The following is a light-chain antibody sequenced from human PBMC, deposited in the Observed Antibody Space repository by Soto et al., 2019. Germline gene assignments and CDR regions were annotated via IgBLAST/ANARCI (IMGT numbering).Light chain of an antibody. CDR1: RSDIGDSNF. V-gene: IGLV2-14*01. Sequence: QSALAQPASVSGSPGQSVTISCTGPRSDIGDSNFISWYQHPPGKAPRLLIYEVNNRPSGVSKRFSGSKAGNTASLTISGLLDDDEADYFCASFRSGTIRVFGSGTKVTVL. J-gene: IGLJ1*01. CDR3: ASFRSGTIRV. CDR2: EVN.